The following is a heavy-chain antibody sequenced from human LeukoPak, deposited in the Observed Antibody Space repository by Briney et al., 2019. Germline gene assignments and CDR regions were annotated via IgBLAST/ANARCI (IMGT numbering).Heavy chain of an antibody. J-gene: IGHJ5*02. D-gene: IGHD2-2*01. V-gene: IGHV4-4*09. CDR1: GGSISSYY. CDR3: ARRKRYCSSTSCYFWFDP. CDR2: IYTSGST. Sequence: PSETLSLTCTVSGGSISSYYWSWIRQPPGKGLEWIWYIYTSGSTNYNPSLKSRVTISVDTSKNQFSLKLSSVTAADTAVYYCARRKRYCSSTSCYFWFDPWGQGTLVTVSS.